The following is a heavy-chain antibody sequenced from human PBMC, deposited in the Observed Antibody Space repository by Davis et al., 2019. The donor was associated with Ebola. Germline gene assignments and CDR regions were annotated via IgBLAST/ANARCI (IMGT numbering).Heavy chain of an antibody. D-gene: IGHD2-15*01. CDR1: GFTFSSYA. CDR2: ISGSGGST. J-gene: IGHJ6*02. CDR3: ASHSAYSYYYYGIDV. V-gene: IGHV3-23*01. Sequence: GGSLRLSCAASGFTFSSYAMSWVRQAPGKGLEWVSAISGSGGSTYYADSVKGRFTISRDNSKNTLYLQMNSLRAEDTAVYYCASHSAYSYYYYGIDVWGQGTTVTVSS.